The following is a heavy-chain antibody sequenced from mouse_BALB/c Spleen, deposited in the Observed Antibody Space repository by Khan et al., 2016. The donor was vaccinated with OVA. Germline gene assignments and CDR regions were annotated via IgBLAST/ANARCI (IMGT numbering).Heavy chain of an antibody. J-gene: IGHJ4*01. Sequence: QVQLKQSGPGLVEPSQSLSINCTVSGFSLTSYGVHWVRQSPGKGLEWLGMIWSGGSTDYNAAFISRLSIRKDNSKSQVFFKMNSLQADDTAIYYCARSLLLAMDYWGQGTSVTVSS. CDR1: GFSLTSYG. D-gene: IGHD1-2*01. CDR2: IWSGGST. CDR3: ARSLLLAMDY. V-gene: IGHV2-4-1*01.